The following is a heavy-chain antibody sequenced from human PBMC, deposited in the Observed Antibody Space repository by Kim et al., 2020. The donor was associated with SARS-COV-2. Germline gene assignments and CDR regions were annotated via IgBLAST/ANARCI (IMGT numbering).Heavy chain of an antibody. D-gene: IGHD1-26*01. CDR1: GFTFSNYW. J-gene: IGHJ4*02. Sequence: GGSLRLSCAASGFTFSNYWMTWVRQAPGKGLEWVANIKADGSEKYYVDSVKVRFTISRDNAKNSLYLQMNSLGAEDTAVYYWARGGGSFAYWGQGSLGTV. CDR2: IKADGSEK. CDR3: ARGGGSFAY. V-gene: IGHV3-7*01.